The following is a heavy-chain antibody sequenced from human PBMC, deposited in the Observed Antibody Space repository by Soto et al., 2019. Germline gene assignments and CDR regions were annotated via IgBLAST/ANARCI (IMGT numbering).Heavy chain of an antibody. V-gene: IGHV3-33*01. Sequence: GGSLRLSCAASGFTFSSYGMHWVRQAPGKGLEWVAVIWYDGSNKYYADSVKGRFTISRDNSKNTLYLQMNSLRAEDTAVYYCARDRDPLSFDYWGQGTLVTVSS. D-gene: IGHD2-21*02. CDR3: ARDRDPLSFDY. J-gene: IGHJ4*02. CDR1: GFTFSSYG. CDR2: IWYDGSNK.